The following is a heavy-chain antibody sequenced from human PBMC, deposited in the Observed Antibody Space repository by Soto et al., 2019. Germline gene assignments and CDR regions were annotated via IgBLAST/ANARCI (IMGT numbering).Heavy chain of an antibody. CDR3: AGPYTDYYGSGSYYHNYNWFDP. D-gene: IGHD3-10*01. V-gene: IGHV1-69*13. J-gene: IGHJ5*02. CDR1: GGTFSSYA. CDR2: IIPIFGTA. Sequence: GASVKVSCKASGGTFSSYAISWVRQAPGQGLEWMGGIIPIFGTANYAQKFQGRVTITADEPTSTAYMELSSLRSEDTAVYYCAGPYTDYYGSGSYYHNYNWFDPWGQGTLVTVSS.